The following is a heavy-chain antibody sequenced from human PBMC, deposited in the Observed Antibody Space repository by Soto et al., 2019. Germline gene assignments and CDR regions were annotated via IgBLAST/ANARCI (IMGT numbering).Heavy chain of an antibody. V-gene: IGHV1-18*01. CDR3: AREGEYYGSGSLLNWFDP. J-gene: IGHJ5*02. D-gene: IGHD3-10*01. Sequence: QVQLVQSGAEVKKPGASVKVSCKASGYTFTSYGISWVRQAPGQGLEWMGWISAYNGNTNYAQKLQGRVTMTTDTSTSSAYMELRSLRSDDTAVYYCAREGEYYGSGSLLNWFDPWGQGTPVTVSS. CDR2: ISAYNGNT. CDR1: GYTFTSYG.